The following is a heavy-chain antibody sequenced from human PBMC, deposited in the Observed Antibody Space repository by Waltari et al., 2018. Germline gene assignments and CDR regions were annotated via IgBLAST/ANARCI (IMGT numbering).Heavy chain of an antibody. D-gene: IGHD3-16*01. V-gene: IGHV4-38-2*02. CDR1: GYSISSGYY. CDR3: AREGGGDGYNLGFSAFDI. CDR2: IYHSGST. Sequence: QVQLQESGPGLVKPSETLSLTCAVSGYSISSGYYWGWIRQPPGKGLEWIGSIYHSGSTYYNPSLKSRVTISVDTSKNQFSLKLSSVTAADTAVYYCAREGGGDGYNLGFSAFDIWGQGTMVTVSS. J-gene: IGHJ3*02.